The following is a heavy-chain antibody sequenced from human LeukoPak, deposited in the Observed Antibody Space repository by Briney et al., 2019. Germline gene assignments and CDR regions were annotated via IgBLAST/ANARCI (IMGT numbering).Heavy chain of an antibody. J-gene: IGHJ4*02. Sequence: ASVKVSCKASGYIFSNFGISWVRQAPGKGLEWIGWISGHDGYTNYAQKLQGRVTMTTDTSTNTAYMELRSLRSDDTAVYYGSKRRNIIEAAGSADWGQGTLVTVSS. CDR2: ISGHDGYT. CDR3: SKRRNIIEAAGSAD. D-gene: IGHD6-13*01. V-gene: IGHV1-18*01. CDR1: GYIFSNFG.